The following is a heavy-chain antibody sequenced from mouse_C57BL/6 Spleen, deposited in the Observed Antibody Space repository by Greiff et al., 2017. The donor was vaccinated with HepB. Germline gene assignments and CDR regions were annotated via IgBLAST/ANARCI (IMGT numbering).Heavy chain of an antibody. CDR2: IYPGDGDT. V-gene: IGHV1-82*01. J-gene: IGHJ4*01. D-gene: IGHD1-1*01. CDR3: ARKELLPMDY. Sequence: VQLQQSGPELVKPGASVKISCKASGYAFSSSWMNWVKQRPGKGLEWIGRIYPGDGDTNYNGKFKGKATLTADKSSSTAYMQLSSLTSEDSAVYFCARKELLPMDYWGQGTSVTVSS. CDR1: GYAFSSSW.